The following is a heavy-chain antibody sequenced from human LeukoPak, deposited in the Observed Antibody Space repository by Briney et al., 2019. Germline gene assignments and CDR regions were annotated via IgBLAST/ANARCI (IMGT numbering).Heavy chain of an antibody. CDR2: ITHSGSP. CDR3: ARGVDL. Sequence: SETLSLTCGVSSGSLSGYYWRWIRQPPGGGLEWLGEITHSGSPNYSPSLKSRVTISGDTSEKQFSLNLKSVTAADTGVYYCARGVDLWGRGTPVTVSS. J-gene: IGHJ2*01. CDR1: SGSLSGYY. V-gene: IGHV4-34*01.